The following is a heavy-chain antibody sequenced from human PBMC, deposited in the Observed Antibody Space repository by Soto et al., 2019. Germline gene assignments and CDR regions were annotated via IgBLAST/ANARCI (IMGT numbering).Heavy chain of an antibody. CDR3: AKDITSSWYVGTFDY. V-gene: IGHV3-23*01. D-gene: IGHD6-13*01. CDR2: ISGSGGST. J-gene: IGHJ4*02. Sequence: GGSLRLSCAASGFTFSSYAMSWVRQAPGKGLEWVSAISGSGGSTYYADSVKGRFTISRDNSKSTLYLQMNSLRAEDTAVYYCAKDITSSWYVGTFDYWGQGTLVTVSS. CDR1: GFTFSSYA.